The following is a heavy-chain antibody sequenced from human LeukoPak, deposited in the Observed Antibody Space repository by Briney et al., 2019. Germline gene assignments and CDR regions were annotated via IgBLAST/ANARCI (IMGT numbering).Heavy chain of an antibody. CDR2: ISGSGGNR. CDR1: GFTFTNYG. J-gene: IGHJ4*02. V-gene: IGHV3-23*01. CDR3: ARVRLNYDSRGLEYYFDY. D-gene: IGHD3-22*01. Sequence: GGSLRLSCAASGFTFTNYGVSWVRQAPGKGLEWVSVISGSGGNRNYGDAVKGRFTISRDNSNNNTMYLQMNSLRAEDTAVYYCARVRLNYDSRGLEYYFDYWGQGTLVTVSS.